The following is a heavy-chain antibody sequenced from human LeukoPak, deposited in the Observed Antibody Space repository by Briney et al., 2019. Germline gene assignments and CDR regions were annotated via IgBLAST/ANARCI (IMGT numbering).Heavy chain of an antibody. Sequence: SVKVSCKASGGTFSSYAISWVRQAPGQGLEWMGGIIPIFGTANYAQKFQGRVTITADKSTSTAYMELSSLRSEDTAVYYCARGAGFLEWDTTSYGDYFDYWGQGTLVTVSS. D-gene: IGHD3-3*01. CDR1: GGTFSSYA. J-gene: IGHJ4*02. CDR3: ARGAGFLEWDTTSYGDYFDY. V-gene: IGHV1-69*06. CDR2: IIPIFGTA.